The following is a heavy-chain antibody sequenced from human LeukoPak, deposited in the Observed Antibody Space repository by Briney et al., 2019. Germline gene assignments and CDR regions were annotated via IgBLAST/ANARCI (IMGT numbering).Heavy chain of an antibody. Sequence: SETLSLTCAVYGGSFSGYYWSWIRQSPGKGLEWIGEINHSGSTNYNPSLKSRVTISVDTSKNQFSLKLSSVTAADTAVYYCARGAYYYGSGSSVSSGMDVWGKGTTVTVSS. CDR3: ARGAYYYGSGSSVSSGMDV. CDR2: INHSGST. V-gene: IGHV4-34*01. CDR1: GGSFSGYY. D-gene: IGHD3-10*01. J-gene: IGHJ6*04.